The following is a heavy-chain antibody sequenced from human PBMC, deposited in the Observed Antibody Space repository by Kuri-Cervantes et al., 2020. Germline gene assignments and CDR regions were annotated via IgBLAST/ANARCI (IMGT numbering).Heavy chain of an antibody. CDR3: ARGSGYDHFDY. Sequence: LRLSCTVSGDSVSGGVYYWSWIRQPPGKGLEWIGCIYYSGSTYYNPSLKSRVTISVDTSKNQFSLKLSSVTAADTAVYYCARGSGYDHFDYWGQGTLVTVSS. CDR1: GDSVSGGVYY. D-gene: IGHD5-12*01. CDR2: IYYSGST. J-gene: IGHJ4*02. V-gene: IGHV4-31*03.